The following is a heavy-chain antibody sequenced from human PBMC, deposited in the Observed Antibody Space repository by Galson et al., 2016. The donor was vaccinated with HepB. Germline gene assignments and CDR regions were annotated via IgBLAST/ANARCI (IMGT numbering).Heavy chain of an antibody. D-gene: IGHD3-16*01. Sequence: SLRLSCAASGFSLSNYGMHWVRQAPGKGLEWVAVVSDDGTNKYYADSVKGRFTISKGNSKNTLYLQINSLRGEDTAVYYCARPRGTSYYYYGMDVWGQGTTVSVSS. V-gene: IGHV3-30*03. J-gene: IGHJ6*02. CDR3: ARPRGTSYYYYGMDV. CDR1: GFSLSNYG. CDR2: VSDDGTNK.